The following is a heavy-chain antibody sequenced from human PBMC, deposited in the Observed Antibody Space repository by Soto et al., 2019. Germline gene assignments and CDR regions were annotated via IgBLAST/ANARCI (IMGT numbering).Heavy chain of an antibody. J-gene: IGHJ4*02. V-gene: IGHV3-64D*06. CDR1: GFTFSIYT. CDR3: VRFGASRAFDY. Sequence: GVSLRLSCSASGFTFSIYTMHWVRQAPGKGLEYVSAINSNGDSAYYADSVKGRFTISRDNSKNTLYLQVSSLRPDDTAVYYCVRFGASRAFDYWGQGTLVLVSS. CDR2: INSNGDSA. D-gene: IGHD3-3*01.